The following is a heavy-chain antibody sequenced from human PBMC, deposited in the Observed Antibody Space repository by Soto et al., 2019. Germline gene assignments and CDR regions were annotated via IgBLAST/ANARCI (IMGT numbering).Heavy chain of an antibody. V-gene: IGHV5-51*01. J-gene: IGHJ4*02. CDR2: IYPADSDT. CDR3: ARLEYYGSTSYYEK. D-gene: IGHD3-10*01. CDR1: GYIFISYW. Sequence: GESLKISCKGSGYIFISYWICCFLQMPGKGLEYMGIIYPADSDTRYSPSFQGQVTISADKSISTAYLQWSSLKASDTAMYYCARLEYYGSTSYYEKWGQGTLVTAPQ.